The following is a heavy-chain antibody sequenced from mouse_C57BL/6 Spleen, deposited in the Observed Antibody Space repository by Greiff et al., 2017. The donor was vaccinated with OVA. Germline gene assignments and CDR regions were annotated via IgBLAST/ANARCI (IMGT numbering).Heavy chain of an antibody. D-gene: IGHD1-1*01. J-gene: IGHJ3*01. CDR2: ISDGGSYT. V-gene: IGHV5-4*01. CDR3: ARGYGSSFWFAY. Sequence: EVQLVESGGGLVKPGGSLKLSCAASGFTFSSYAMSWVRQTPEKRLEWVATISDGGSYTYYPDNVKGRFTISRDKAKNNLYLQMSHLKSEDTAMYYCARGYGSSFWFAYWGQGTLVTVSA. CDR1: GFTFSSYA.